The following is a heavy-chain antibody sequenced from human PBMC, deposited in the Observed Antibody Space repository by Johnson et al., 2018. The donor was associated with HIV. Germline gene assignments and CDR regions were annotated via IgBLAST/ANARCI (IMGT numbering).Heavy chain of an antibody. CDR3: ARDRAHYYDSSGYYESGAFDI. Sequence: VQLVESGGGLVQPGGSLRLSCAASGFTFNTYAMSWVRQAPGKGLEWVANIKQDGSEKYYVDSVKGRFTISRDNAKNSLYLQMNSLRAEDTAVYYCARDRAHYYDSSGYYESGAFDIWGQGTMVTVSS. D-gene: IGHD3-22*01. V-gene: IGHV3-7*01. J-gene: IGHJ3*02. CDR2: IKQDGSEK. CDR1: GFTFNTYA.